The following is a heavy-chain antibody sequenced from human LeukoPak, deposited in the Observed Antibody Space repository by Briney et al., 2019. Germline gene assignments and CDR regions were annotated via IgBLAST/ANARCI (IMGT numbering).Heavy chain of an antibody. D-gene: IGHD6-13*01. V-gene: IGHV1-2*02. CDR2: INPNSGGT. Sequence: ASVKVSCKTSGYTFSGYNIHWVRQAPGQGLEWMGWINPNSGGTNYAQKFQGRVTMTRDTSISTAYMELSRLRSDDTAVYYCARVFQKQLSDYWGQGSLVTVSS. CDR1: GYTFSGYN. CDR3: ARVFQKQLSDY. J-gene: IGHJ4*02.